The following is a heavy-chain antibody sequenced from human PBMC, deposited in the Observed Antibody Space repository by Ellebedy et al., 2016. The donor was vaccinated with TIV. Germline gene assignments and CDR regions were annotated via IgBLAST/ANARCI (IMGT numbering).Heavy chain of an antibody. CDR1: GFTFKSYA. CDR3: AKDRTSGDGYWVFDQ. Sequence: PGGSLRLSCAASGFTFKSYAMSWVRQAPGKGLEWVSGIFGSGGGISYADSVKGRFTISRDNSKGMVHLQMNSLRPEDTAVYYCAKDRTSGDGYWVFDQWGQGTLVTVSS. J-gene: IGHJ4*02. D-gene: IGHD5-18*01. V-gene: IGHV3-23*01. CDR2: IFGSGGGI.